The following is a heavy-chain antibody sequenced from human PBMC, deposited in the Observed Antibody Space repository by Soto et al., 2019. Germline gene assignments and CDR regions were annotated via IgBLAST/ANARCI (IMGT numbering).Heavy chain of an antibody. J-gene: IGHJ6*02. CDR2: ISYDGSIK. D-gene: IGHD5-18*01. V-gene: IGHV3-30*18. CDR3: ANSEYSRYKNIDV. Sequence: LSCAASGFTFRGYGMHWFRQAPGRGLEWVALISYDGSIKYYADSVRGRFTISRDNSKNTLYLQMNSLRAEDTAVYYCANSEYSRYKNIDVWGQGTTVTVSS. CDR1: GFTFRGYG.